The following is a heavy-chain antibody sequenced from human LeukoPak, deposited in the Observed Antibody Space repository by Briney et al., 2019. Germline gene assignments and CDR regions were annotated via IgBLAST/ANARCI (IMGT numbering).Heavy chain of an antibody. CDR3: VSFYETY. D-gene: IGHD2/OR15-2a*01. CDR2: INSDGSWT. V-gene: IGHV3-74*01. CDR1: GNYW. Sequence: GGSLRLSCAASGNYWMHWVRQVPGKGLVWVSHINSDGSWTSYADSVRGRFTISKDNAKNTVYLQVNSLRAEDTAVYYCVSFYETYWGRGTLVTVSS. J-gene: IGHJ4*02.